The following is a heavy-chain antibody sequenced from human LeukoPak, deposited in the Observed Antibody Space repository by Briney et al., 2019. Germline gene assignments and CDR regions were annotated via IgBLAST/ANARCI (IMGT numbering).Heavy chain of an antibody. D-gene: IGHD3-22*01. CDR3: ARVMYYYDSSGMGPLSDY. V-gene: IGHV1-18*01. CDR1: GYTFTSYG. J-gene: IGHJ4*02. Sequence: ASVKVSCKASGYTFTSYGISWVRQAPGQGLEWMGWISAYNGNTNYAQKLQGRVTMTTDTFTSTPYMELRSLRSDDTAVYYCARVMYYYDSSGMGPLSDYWGQGTLVTVSS. CDR2: ISAYNGNT.